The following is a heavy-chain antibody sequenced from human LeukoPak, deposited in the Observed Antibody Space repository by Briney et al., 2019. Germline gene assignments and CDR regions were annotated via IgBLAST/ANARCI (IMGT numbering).Heavy chain of an antibody. Sequence: SETLSLTCTVSGGSISSYYWSWIRQPPGKGLEWIGEINHSGSTNYNPSLKSRVTISVDTSKNQFSLKLSSVTAADTAVYYCARGRDCSSTSCYTAQPTWFDPWGQGTLVTVSS. CDR1: GGSISSYY. V-gene: IGHV4-34*01. J-gene: IGHJ5*02. CDR3: ARGRDCSSTSCYTAQPTWFDP. CDR2: INHSGST. D-gene: IGHD2-2*02.